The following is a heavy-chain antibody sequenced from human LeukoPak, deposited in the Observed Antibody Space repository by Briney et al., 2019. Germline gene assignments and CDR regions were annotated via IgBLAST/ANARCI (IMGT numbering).Heavy chain of an antibody. D-gene: IGHD6-13*01. CDR2: IYHSGST. Sequence: SETLSLTCAVSGGSISSSNWWSWVRQPPGKGLEWIGEIYHSGSTNYNPSLKSRVTISVDKSKNQFSLKLSSVTAADTAVYYCAIPGYMAAAGFDYWGQGTLVTVSS. V-gene: IGHV4-4*02. CDR3: AIPGYMAAAGFDY. J-gene: IGHJ4*02. CDR1: GGSISSSNW.